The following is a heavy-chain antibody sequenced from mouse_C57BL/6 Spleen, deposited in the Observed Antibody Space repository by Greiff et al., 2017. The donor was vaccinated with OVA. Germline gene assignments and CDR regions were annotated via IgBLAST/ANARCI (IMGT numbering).Heavy chain of an antibody. V-gene: IGHV1-42*01. D-gene: IGHD2-4*01. CDR3: ARSHIYYDYWYFDV. J-gene: IGHJ1*03. Sequence: VQLQQSGPELVKPGASVKISCKASGYSFTGYYMNWVKQSPEKSLEWIGEINPSTGGTTYNQKFKAKATLTVDKSSSTAYMQLKSLTSEDSAVYYCARSHIYYDYWYFDVWGTGTTVTVSS. CDR2: INPSTGGT. CDR1: GYSFTGYY.